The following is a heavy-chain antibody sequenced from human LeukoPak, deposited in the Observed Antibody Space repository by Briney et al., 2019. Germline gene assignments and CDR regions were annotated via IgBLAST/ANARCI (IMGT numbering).Heavy chain of an antibody. CDR3: ARGRSSSWYGQNWFDP. D-gene: IGHD6-13*01. V-gene: IGHV4-34*01. CDR2: INHSGST. CDR1: GGSFSGYY. J-gene: IGHJ5*02. Sequence: SETLSLTCAVYGGSFSGYYWSWIRQPPGKGLEWIGEINHSGSTNYNPSLKSRVTISVDTSKNQFSLKLSSVTAADTAVYYCARGRSSSWYGQNWFDPWGQGTLVTVSS.